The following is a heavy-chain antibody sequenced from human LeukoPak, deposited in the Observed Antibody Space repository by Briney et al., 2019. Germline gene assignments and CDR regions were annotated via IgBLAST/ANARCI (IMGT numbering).Heavy chain of an antibody. V-gene: IGHV3-33*08. CDR2: IWYDGSNK. CDR1: GFIFSNAW. D-gene: IGHD6-6*01. J-gene: IGHJ4*02. Sequence: GGSLGLSCAASGFIFSNAWMSWVRQAPGKGLEWVAVIWYDGSNKYYADSVKGRFTISRDNSKNTLYLQMNSLRAEDTAVYYCARDPEYSSSSVDYWGQGTLVTVSS. CDR3: ARDPEYSSSSVDY.